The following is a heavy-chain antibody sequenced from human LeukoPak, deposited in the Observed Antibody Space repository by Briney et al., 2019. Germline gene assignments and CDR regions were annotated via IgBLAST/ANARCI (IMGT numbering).Heavy chain of an antibody. CDR2: ISYDGSNK. Sequence: PGRSLRLSCAASGFTFSSYTMHWVRQAPGKGLEWVAVISYDGSNKYYADSLKGRFTISRDNSKNTLYLQMNSLRAEDTAVYYCAKDLWRLGAPGYWGQGTLVTVSS. CDR1: GFTFSSYT. J-gene: IGHJ4*02. D-gene: IGHD1-26*01. CDR3: AKDLWRLGAPGY. V-gene: IGHV3-30*04.